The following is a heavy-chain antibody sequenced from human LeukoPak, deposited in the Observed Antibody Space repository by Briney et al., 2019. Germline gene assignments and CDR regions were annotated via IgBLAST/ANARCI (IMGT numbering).Heavy chain of an antibody. V-gene: IGHV4-59*08. CDR3: ARMSYDILTGYYHVFDY. CDR2: IYYSGST. CDR1: GGSISSYY. Sequence: PSETLSPTCTVSGGSISSYYWNWIRQPPGKGLEWIGYIYYSGSTNYNPSLKSRVTISVDTSKNQFSLKLSSVTAADTAVYYCARMSYDILTGYYHVFDYWGQGTLVTVSS. J-gene: IGHJ4*02. D-gene: IGHD3-9*01.